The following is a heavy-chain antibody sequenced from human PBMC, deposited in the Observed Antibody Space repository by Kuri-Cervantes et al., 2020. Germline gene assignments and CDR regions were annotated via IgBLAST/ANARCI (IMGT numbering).Heavy chain of an antibody. D-gene: IGHD3-3*01. CDR1: GFTFSSYS. Sequence: GESLKISCAASGFTFSSYSMNWVRQAPGKGLEWVSSISSSSSYIYYADSVKGRFTISRDNAKNSLYLQMNSLRAEDTAVYYCARGADYDFWSGYPNYFDYWGQGTLVTVSS. CDR2: ISSSSSYI. J-gene: IGHJ4*02. V-gene: IGHV3-21*01. CDR3: ARGADYDFWSGYPNYFDY.